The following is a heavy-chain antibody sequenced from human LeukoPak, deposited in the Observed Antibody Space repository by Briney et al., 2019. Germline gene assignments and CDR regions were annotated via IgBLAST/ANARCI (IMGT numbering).Heavy chain of an antibody. D-gene: IGHD2-15*01. J-gene: IGHJ6*02. CDR3: AKDISGLGYCSGGSCYGDGMDV. Sequence: ETGGSLRLSCAASGFTFDDYAMHWVRHAPGKGLEWVSGISWNSGSIGYADSVKGRSTISRDNAKNSLYLQMNSLRAEDTALYYCAKDISGLGYCSGGSCYGDGMDVWGQGTTVTVSS. CDR1: GFTFDDYA. V-gene: IGHV3-9*01. CDR2: ISWNSGSI.